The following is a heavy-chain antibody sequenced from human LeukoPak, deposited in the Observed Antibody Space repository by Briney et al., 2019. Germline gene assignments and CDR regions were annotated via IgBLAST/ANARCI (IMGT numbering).Heavy chain of an antibody. CDR2: ISSSSSYI. D-gene: IGHD5-18*01. Sequence: AGGSLRLSCAASGFTFSSYSMNWVRQAPGKGLEWVSSISSSSSYIYYADSVKGRFTISRDNAKNSLYLQMNSLRAEDTAVYYCARVGQRGYSYGQIYYGMDVWGQGTTVTVSS. CDR1: GFTFSSYS. CDR3: ARVGQRGYSYGQIYYGMDV. J-gene: IGHJ6*02. V-gene: IGHV3-21*01.